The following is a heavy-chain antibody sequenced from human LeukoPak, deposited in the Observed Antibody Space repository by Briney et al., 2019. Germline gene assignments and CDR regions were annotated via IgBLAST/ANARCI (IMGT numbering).Heavy chain of an antibody. V-gene: IGHV4-4*02. D-gene: IGHD2-21*01. CDR1: VGPLTRINW. CDR3: WGENGACFPFGY. CDR2: VSLGGLT. J-gene: IGHJ4*02. Sequence: PSRTLCLTRGVSVGPLTRINWRSWAGHPTGQGMEWFGEVSLGGLTNYNPSLSSRVIIALETSKNRLPLSLAPVTAADTAVYYLWGENGACFPFGYWGQGTLVTVPS.